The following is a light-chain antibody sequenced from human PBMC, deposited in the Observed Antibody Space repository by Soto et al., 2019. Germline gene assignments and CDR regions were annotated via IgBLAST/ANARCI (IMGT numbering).Light chain of an antibody. CDR2: LGS. V-gene: IGKV2-28*01. Sequence: DIVMTQSPLSLPVTPGEPASISCRSSQSLLHSNGYNYLDWYLQKPGQSPQLLVYLGSNRASGVPDMFRGSGSGTDFTLKISRVEAEDVGFYYCMPALLPPWTFGQGTRVGI. CDR3: MPALLPPWT. J-gene: IGKJ1*01. CDR1: QSLLHSNGYNY.